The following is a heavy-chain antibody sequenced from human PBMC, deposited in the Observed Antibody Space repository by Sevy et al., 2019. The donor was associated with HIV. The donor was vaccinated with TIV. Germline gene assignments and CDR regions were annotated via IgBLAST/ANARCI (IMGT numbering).Heavy chain of an antibody. J-gene: IGHJ6*02. CDR1: GGTFSSYA. CDR3: ASDRHYYDSSGYYSQYGMDV. V-gene: IGHV1-69*13. CDR2: IIPIFGTA. Sequence: ASVKVSCKASGGTFSSYAISWVRQAPGQGLEWMGGIIPIFGTANYPQKFQGRVTITADESTSTAYMELSSLRSEDTAVYYCASDRHYYDSSGYYSQYGMDVWGQGTTVTVSS. D-gene: IGHD3-22*01.